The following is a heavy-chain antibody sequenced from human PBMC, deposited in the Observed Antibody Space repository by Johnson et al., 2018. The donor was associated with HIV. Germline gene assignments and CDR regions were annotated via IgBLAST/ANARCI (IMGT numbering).Heavy chain of an antibody. CDR2: LSDSDDST. Sequence: VPVLSDSDDSTYYADSVKGRFTISRDNSKNTLELQMKSLRAEDTAVYYCATRITMVQGVIKVDAFDIWGQGTMVTVSS. CDR3: ATRITMVQGVIKVDAFDI. J-gene: IGHJ3*02. D-gene: IGHD3-10*01. V-gene: IGHV3-23*01.